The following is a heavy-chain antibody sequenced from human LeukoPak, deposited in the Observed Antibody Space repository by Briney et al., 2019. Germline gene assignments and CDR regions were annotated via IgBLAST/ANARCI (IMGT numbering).Heavy chain of an antibody. J-gene: IGHJ4*02. V-gene: IGHV1-8*01. CDR2: MNPDTGDT. CDR1: GYSFTDYN. CDR3: ARGRLGGFDS. Sequence: ASVKVSCKASGYSFTDYNINWVRQAGGQGLECMGEMNPDTGDTLYGQKFRGRVTLTRNISMMTAYMEIHNLRSEDTAVYYCARGRLGGFDSWGRGTLVTVSS.